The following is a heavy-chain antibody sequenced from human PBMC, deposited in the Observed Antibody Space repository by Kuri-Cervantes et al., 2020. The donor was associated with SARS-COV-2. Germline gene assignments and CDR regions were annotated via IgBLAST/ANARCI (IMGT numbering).Heavy chain of an antibody. V-gene: IGHV3-7*03. CDR2: IKQDGSEK. CDR1: GFTFSSYW. J-gene: IGHJ4*02. D-gene: IGHD2-2*01. Sequence: GESLKISCAASGFTFSSYWMSWVRQAPGKGLEWVANIKQDGSEKYYVDSVKGRFTISRDNAKNSLYLQMNSLRAEDTALYYCARAAHDRSSTSCELDYWGQGTLVTVSS. CDR3: ARAAHDRSSTSCELDY.